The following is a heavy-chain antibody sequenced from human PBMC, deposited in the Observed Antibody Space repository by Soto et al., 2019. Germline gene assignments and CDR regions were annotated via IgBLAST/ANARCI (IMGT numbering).Heavy chain of an antibody. D-gene: IGHD2-8*02. Sequence: QVQLVQSGPEVKKPGASVKVSCRASGYTFSTHGLSWVRQAPGQGLEWMGRITPYNGNTNYEQKLRGRLTMTTDTSTNTGYMEVRSLRSDDTAVYYCARFRDCTGSTCDPSFGFDLWGPGTVVTVSS. CDR3: ARFRDCTGSTCDPSFGFDL. CDR2: ITPYNGNT. V-gene: IGHV1-18*01. CDR1: GYTFSTHG. J-gene: IGHJ3*01.